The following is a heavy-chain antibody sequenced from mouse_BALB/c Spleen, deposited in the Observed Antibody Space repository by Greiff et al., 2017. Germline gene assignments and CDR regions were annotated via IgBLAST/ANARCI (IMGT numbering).Heavy chain of an antibody. CDR2: ISYSGST. J-gene: IGHJ1*01. Sequence: EVKLVESGPGLVKPSQSLSLTCTVTGYSITSDYAWNWIRQFPGNKLEWMGYISYSGSTSYNPSLKSRISITRDTSKNQFFLQLNSVTTEDTATYYCARWVWYFDVWGAGTTVTVSS. CDR3: ARWVWYFDV. V-gene: IGHV3-2*02. CDR1: GYSITSDYA.